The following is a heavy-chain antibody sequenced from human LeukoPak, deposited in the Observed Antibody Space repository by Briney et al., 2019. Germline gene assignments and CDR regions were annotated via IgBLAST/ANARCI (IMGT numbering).Heavy chain of an antibody. CDR2: INQDGSEK. CDR3: ARERDGRFFDY. J-gene: IGHJ4*02. V-gene: IGHV3-7*01. D-gene: IGHD5-24*01. Sequence: TGGSLGLSCAVSGLIFRSYWMSWVRQAPGKGLEWVANINQDGSEKYFVDSVKGRFTISRDNAKNSLHLQMNTLRAEDTAVYYCARERDGRFFDYWGQGTLVTVSS. CDR1: GLIFRSYW.